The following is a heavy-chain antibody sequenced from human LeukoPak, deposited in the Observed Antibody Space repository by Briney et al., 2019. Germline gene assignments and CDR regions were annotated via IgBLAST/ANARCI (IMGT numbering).Heavy chain of an antibody. CDR3: ARGGVNYALVPHRFVS. Sequence: SDPLSLPCSLRGGSLYIANYYWDWLRQPPGKRLEWIMSVYFGESTYYNSSLKGRFTISIHTSKNQFSLNLTSVSAAHSAVYFCARGGVNYALVPHRFVSWGQGSLGTVSS. CDR2: VYFGEST. CDR1: GGSLYIANYY. D-gene: IGHD1-7*01. J-gene: IGHJ5*01. V-gene: IGHV4-39*02.